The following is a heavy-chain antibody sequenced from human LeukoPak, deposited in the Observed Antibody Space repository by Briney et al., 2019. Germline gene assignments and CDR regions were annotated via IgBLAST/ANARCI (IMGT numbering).Heavy chain of an antibody. CDR3: ARSQYYDFWSGYSLYYYYYMDV. V-gene: IGHV1-69*05. J-gene: IGHJ6*03. D-gene: IGHD3-3*01. CDR1: GGTFSSYA. CDR2: IIPIFGTA. Sequence: GSSVHVSCKASGGTFSSYAISWVRQAPGQGLEWMGGIIPIFGTANYAQKFQGRVTITTDESTSTAYMELSSLRSEDTAVYYCARSQYYDFWSGYSLYYYYYMDVWGKGTTVTVSS.